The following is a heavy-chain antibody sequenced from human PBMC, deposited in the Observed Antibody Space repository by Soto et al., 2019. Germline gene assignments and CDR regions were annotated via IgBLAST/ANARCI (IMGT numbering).Heavy chain of an antibody. CDR3: ARVNPHRLRFLEWSATASGLDV. D-gene: IGHD3-3*01. J-gene: IGHJ6*02. V-gene: IGHV4-61*01. CDR2: IYYSGST. Sequence: TSETLSLTCTVSGGSVSSGSYYWSWIRQPPGKGLEWIGYIYYSGSTNYNPSLKSRVTISVDTSKNQFSLKLSSVTAADSAVYYCARVNPHRLRFLEWSATASGLDVWGQGTTVTVSS. CDR1: GGSVSSGSYY.